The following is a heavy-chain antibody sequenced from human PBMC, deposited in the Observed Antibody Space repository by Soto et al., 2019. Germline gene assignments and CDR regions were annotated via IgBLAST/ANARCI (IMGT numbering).Heavy chain of an antibody. CDR2: IWYDGSNK. J-gene: IGHJ3*02. D-gene: IGHD2-2*01. CDR1: GFTFSSYG. Sequence: PGGSLRLSCAASGFTFSSYGMHWVRQAPGKGLEWVAVIWYDGSNKYYADSVKGRFTISRDNSKNTLYLQMNSLRAEDTAVYYCARDEGVPHFSSTSCPIAVSLDIRGQGSMVTVSS. CDR3: ARDEGVPHFSSTSCPIAVSLDI. V-gene: IGHV3-33*01.